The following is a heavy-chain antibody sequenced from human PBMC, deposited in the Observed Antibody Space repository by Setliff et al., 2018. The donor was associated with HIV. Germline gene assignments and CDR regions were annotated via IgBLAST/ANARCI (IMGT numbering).Heavy chain of an antibody. CDR1: GYSFTNYW. Sequence: GESLKISCKGSGYSFTNYWIGWVRQMPGKGLEWMGIIYPGDAKYRKSPSFQGQVTISVDKSISTAYLQWRSLKASDTAMYYCARLKLVAVGDPPEAFDIWGQGTMVNVSS. CDR3: ARLKLVAVGDPPEAFDI. D-gene: IGHD3-16*01. V-gene: IGHV5-51*01. J-gene: IGHJ3*02. CDR2: IYPGDAKY.